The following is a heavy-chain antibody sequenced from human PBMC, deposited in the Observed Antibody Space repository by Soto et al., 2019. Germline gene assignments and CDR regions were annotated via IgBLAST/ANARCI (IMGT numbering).Heavy chain of an antibody. J-gene: IGHJ4*02. CDR3: ARDAAVPGEADRFDY. CDR2: VYHNGLT. D-gene: IGHD6-19*01. CDR1: GDSITSNNW. Sequence: SETLSLTCAVSGDSITSNNWLSWVRQPPGKGLEWIGEVYHNGLTNYNPSLKSRVTMSIDTSKNQFSLKLTSVTAADTAMYYCARDAAVPGEADRFDYWGQGTLVTVSS. V-gene: IGHV4-4*02.